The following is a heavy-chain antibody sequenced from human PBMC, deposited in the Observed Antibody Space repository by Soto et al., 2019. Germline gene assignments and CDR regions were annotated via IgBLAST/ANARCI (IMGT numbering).Heavy chain of an antibody. CDR1: GYTFTGYF. V-gene: IGHV1-2*02. CDR3: ARVRTYYDSSGSLDY. J-gene: IGHJ4*02. D-gene: IGHD3-22*01. CDR2: INPNSGDT. Sequence: ASVKVSCKASGYTFTGYFMHWVRQATGQGLEWMGWINPNSGDTNYAQKFQGRVTMTRDMSISTAYMELRRLTSDDTAIYYCARVRTYYDSSGSLDYWGQGTLVTVSS.